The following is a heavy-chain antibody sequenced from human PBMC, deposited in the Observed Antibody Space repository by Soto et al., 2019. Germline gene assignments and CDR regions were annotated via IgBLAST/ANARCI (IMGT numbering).Heavy chain of an antibody. V-gene: IGHV4-59*01. CDR3: ARSGYYYDSSGYYSYYFDY. CDR1: GGSISSYY. CDR2: IYDSGST. D-gene: IGHD3-22*01. J-gene: IGHJ4*02. Sequence: SETLSLTCTVSGGSISSYYWNWIRQPPGEGLEWIGYIYDSGSTNYNPSLKSRVTISVDTSKNQFSLKLSSVTAADTAVYYCARSGYYYDSSGYYSYYFDYWGQGTLVTVSS.